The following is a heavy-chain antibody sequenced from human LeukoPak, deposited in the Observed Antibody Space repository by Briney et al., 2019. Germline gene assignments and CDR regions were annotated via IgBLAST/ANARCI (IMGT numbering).Heavy chain of an antibody. CDR2: IYYSGST. V-gene: IGHV4-59*01. Sequence: SETSSLTCTVSGGSISSYYWSWIRQPPGKGLEWIGYIYYSGSTNYNPSLKSRVTISVDTSKNQFSLKLSSVTAADTAVYYCARGRKYYGSGSYYPLDYWGQGTLVTVSS. CDR1: GGSISSYY. CDR3: ARGRKYYGSGSYYPLDY. J-gene: IGHJ4*02. D-gene: IGHD3-10*01.